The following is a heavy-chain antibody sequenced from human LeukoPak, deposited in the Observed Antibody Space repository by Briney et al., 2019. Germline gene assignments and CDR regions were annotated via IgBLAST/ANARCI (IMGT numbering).Heavy chain of an antibody. CDR3: ARPRMEDGDYYDSSGSPGVAFDI. CDR2: INHSGST. Sequence: SETLSLTCTVSGYSISSGYYWGWIRQPPGKGLEWIGEINHSGSTNYNPSLKSRVTISVDTSKNQFSLKLSSVTAADTAVYYCARPRMEDGDYYDSSGSPGVAFDIWGQGTMVTVSS. CDR1: GYSISSGYY. J-gene: IGHJ3*02. D-gene: IGHD3-22*01. V-gene: IGHV4-38-2*02.